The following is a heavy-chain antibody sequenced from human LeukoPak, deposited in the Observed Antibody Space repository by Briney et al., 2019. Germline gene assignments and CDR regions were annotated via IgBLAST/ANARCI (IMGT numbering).Heavy chain of an antibody. D-gene: IGHD6-19*01. J-gene: IGHJ3*02. V-gene: IGHV1-8*01. CDR2: MNPNSGNT. Sequence: ASVTVSFKASGYTFTIYDINWVRQAPGQGLEWMGWMNPNSGNTGYAQKFQGRVTITRNTSISTAYMELSSLRSEDTAVYYCAMSSGWKWGAFDIWGQGTMVTVSS. CDR1: GYTFTIYD. CDR3: AMSSGWKWGAFDI.